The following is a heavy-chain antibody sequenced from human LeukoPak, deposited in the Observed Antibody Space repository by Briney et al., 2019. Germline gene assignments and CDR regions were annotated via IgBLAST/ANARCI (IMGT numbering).Heavy chain of an antibody. D-gene: IGHD3-3*01. Sequence: PGGSLRLSCAASGFTFDDYAMNWVRQAPGKGLEWVSGINWNGGSTYYRDSVKGRFPISRDNAKNSLYLQMNSLRAEDTALYYCARVKGSGYRNSIDYWGQGTLVTVSS. CDR3: ARVKGSGYRNSIDY. CDR1: GFTFDDYA. V-gene: IGHV3-20*04. J-gene: IGHJ4*02. CDR2: INWNGGST.